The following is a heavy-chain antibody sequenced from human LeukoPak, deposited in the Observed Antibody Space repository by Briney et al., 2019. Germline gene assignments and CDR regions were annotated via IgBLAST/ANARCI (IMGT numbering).Heavy chain of an antibody. CDR1: GGSISSYY. D-gene: IGHD2-2*01. CDR3: ARPLVPAATDAFDI. V-gene: IGHV4-59*01. CDR2: IYYSGST. Sequence: SETLSLTCTVSGGSISSYYWSWIRQPPGKGLEWIGYIYYSGSTNYNPSLKSRVTISVDTSKNQFSLKLSSVTAADTAVYYCARPLVPAATDAFDIWGQGTMVTVSS. J-gene: IGHJ3*02.